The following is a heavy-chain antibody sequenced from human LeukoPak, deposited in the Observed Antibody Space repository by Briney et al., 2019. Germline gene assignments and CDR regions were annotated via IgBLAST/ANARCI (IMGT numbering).Heavy chain of an antibody. CDR2: IKPDGREK. V-gene: IGHV3-7*04. D-gene: IGHD6-13*01. Sequence: PGGSLRLSCAASGFTFSRYWMSWVRQAPGKGLEWVANIKPDGREKHYVDSVKGRFTVSRDNAKNSLYLQMNSLRTEDTAVFFCARLAAGSDYFDYWGQGTLVTLSS. J-gene: IGHJ4*02. CDR3: ARLAAGSDYFDY. CDR1: GFTFSRYW.